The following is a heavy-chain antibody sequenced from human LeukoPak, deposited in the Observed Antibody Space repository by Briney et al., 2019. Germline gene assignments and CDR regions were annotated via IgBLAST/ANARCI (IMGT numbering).Heavy chain of an antibody. D-gene: IGHD5-18*01. CDR3: AGDSYGIDY. V-gene: IGHV4-59*08. CDR1: GGSISSYY. Sequence: SETLSLTCTVSGGSISSYYWSWIRQPPGKGLEWIGYIYYSGSTSYNPSLKSRVTISVDTSKNQFSLKLSSVTAADTAVYYCAGDSYGIDYWGQGTLVTVSS. J-gene: IGHJ4*02. CDR2: IYYSGST.